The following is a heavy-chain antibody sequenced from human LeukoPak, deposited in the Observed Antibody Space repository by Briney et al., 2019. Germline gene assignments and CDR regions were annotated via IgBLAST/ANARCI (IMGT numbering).Heavy chain of an antibody. Sequence: GGSLRLSCAASGFTFSSYNMNWVRQAPGKGLEWVSSISSSSTYIYYAGSVKGRFTISRDNAKNSLYLQMNSLRAEDTAVYYCARDAVDTANAVWGQGTTVTVSS. J-gene: IGHJ6*02. CDR3: ARDAVDTANAV. CDR1: GFTFSSYN. D-gene: IGHD5-18*01. CDR2: ISSSSTYI. V-gene: IGHV3-21*01.